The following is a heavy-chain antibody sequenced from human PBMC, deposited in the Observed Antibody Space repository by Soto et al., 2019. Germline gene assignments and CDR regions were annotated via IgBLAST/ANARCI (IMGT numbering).Heavy chain of an antibody. J-gene: IGHJ3*02. D-gene: IGHD2-2*01. Sequence: GESLKISFKGSGYSFTSYWIGWVRQMPVKGLEWMGIIYPGDSDTRYSPSFQGQVTISADKSISTAYLQWSSLKASDTAMYYCARLICSSTSCYDVGAFDIWGQGTMVTVSS. CDR1: GYSFTSYW. V-gene: IGHV5-51*01. CDR3: ARLICSSTSCYDVGAFDI. CDR2: IYPGDSDT.